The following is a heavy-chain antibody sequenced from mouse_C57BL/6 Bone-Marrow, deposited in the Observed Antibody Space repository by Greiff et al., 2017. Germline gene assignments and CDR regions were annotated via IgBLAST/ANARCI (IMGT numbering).Heavy chain of an antibody. CDR1: GFTFTDYY. CDR3: AREGIYYDYENWYFDV. Sequence: VQLQQSGPVLVKPGPSVKISCKASGFTFTDYYMHWVKQSHGKSLEWIGLVYPYNGGTSYNQKFKGKATLTVDTASSPAYMELYSLTSEDSAVYFCAREGIYYDYENWYFDVWGTGTTVTVSS. J-gene: IGHJ1*03. V-gene: IGHV1-36*01. CDR2: VYPYNGGT. D-gene: IGHD2-4*01.